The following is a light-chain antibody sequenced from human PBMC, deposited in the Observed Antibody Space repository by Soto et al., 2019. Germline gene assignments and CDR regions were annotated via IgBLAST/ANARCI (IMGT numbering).Light chain of an antibody. CDR3: QQYNSWPWT. J-gene: IGKJ1*01. V-gene: IGKV3-15*01. CDR2: GAS. CDR1: QSASNN. Sequence: DIVLTQSPATLPLSPGERATLSCRASQSASNNLAWYQKKPGQPPRLLIYGASTEATNIPTRFSATGSGTDFTLTISSLRSEDFAVYYCQQYNSWPWTFGQGTKVEIK.